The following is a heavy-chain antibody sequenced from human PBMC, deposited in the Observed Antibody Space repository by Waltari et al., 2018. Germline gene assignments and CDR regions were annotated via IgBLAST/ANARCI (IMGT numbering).Heavy chain of an antibody. D-gene: IGHD3-22*01. CDR3: AKYSSGWRIDS. V-gene: IGHV3-21*02. Sequence: VQLVESGGGLVKPGGSLRRSCAASGFSCSSESMSWVRQTPGKGLEWVSSISGSSSYIYYEDSVKGRFAITRDNAKNSVYLQMNSLRSEDTGLYYCAKYSSGWRIDSWGQGTQVTVSS. J-gene: IGHJ4*02. CDR1: GFSCSSES. CDR2: ISGSSSYI.